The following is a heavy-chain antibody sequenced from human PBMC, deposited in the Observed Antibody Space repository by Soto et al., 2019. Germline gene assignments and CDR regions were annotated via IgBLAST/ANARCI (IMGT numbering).Heavy chain of an antibody. J-gene: IGHJ6*02. CDR3: AKDRGTARIGDYGMDV. CDR1: GFTFSNYG. Sequence: HLGGSLRLSCAASGFTFSNYGMHWVRQAPGKGLEWVAVISYDGSNKYYADSVKGRFTISRDNSKNTLYLQMNSLRAEDTAVYYCAKDRGTARIGDYGMDVWGQGTTVTVSS. V-gene: IGHV3-30*18. D-gene: IGHD3-10*01. CDR2: ISYDGSNK.